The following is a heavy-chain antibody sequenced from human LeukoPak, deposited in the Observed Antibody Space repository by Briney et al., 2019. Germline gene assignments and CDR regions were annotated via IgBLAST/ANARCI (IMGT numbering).Heavy chain of an antibody. CDR1: GGSISSYY. D-gene: IGHD3-22*01. J-gene: IGHJ4*02. V-gene: IGHV4-59*01. CDR2: IYYSGST. CDR3: ARSYYYDSSGRGYFDY. Sequence: PSETLSLTCTVSGGSISSYYWSWIRQPPGKGLEWIGYIYYSGSTNYNPSLKSRVTISVDTSKNQFSLKLSSVTAADTAVYYCARSYYYDSSGRGYFDYWGQGTLVTVSS.